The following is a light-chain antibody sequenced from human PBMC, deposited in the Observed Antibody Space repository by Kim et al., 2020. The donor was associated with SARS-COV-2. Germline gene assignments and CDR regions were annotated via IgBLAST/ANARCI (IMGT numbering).Light chain of an antibody. CDR2: GAS. J-gene: IGKJ3*01. Sequence: SPGERATLSCRASESVTSDYLAWYQQKPGQAPRLLIFGASRRAAGIPDRFSGRGSGTDFTLTISRLEPEDFAVYYCQHFGSSPFTFGPGTKVEIK. CDR3: QHFGSSPFT. CDR1: ESVTSDY. V-gene: IGKV3-20*01.